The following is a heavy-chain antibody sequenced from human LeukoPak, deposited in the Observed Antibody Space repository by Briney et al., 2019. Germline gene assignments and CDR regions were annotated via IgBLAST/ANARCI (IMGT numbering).Heavy chain of an antibody. CDR2: IIPIFGTA. CDR3: ARGAYYDFWSGYPDFDY. Sequence: SVKVSCKASGYTFTSYYMHWVRQAPGQGLEWMGGIIPIFGTANYAQKFQGRVTITADESTSTAYMELSSLRSEDTAVYYCARGAYYDFWSGYPDFDYWGQGTLVTVSS. CDR1: GYTFTSYY. D-gene: IGHD3-3*01. J-gene: IGHJ4*02. V-gene: IGHV1-69*13.